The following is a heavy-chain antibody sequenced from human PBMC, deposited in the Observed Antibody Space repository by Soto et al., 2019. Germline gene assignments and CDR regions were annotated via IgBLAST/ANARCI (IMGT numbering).Heavy chain of an antibody. CDR2: IYWDDDK. J-gene: IGHJ4*02. CDR3: ARLVLVADYFAS. D-gene: IGHD2-15*01. CDR1: GFSLSTSGVG. V-gene: IGHV2-5*02. Sequence: QITLKESGPTLIKPTQTLTLTCTFSGFSLSTSGVGVGWIRQPPGKALDWFALIYWDDDKRYSPSLESRLTNPKDTPKTELVLTMTKVDPVDTATYYCARLVLVADYFASGGRGALVTVPS.